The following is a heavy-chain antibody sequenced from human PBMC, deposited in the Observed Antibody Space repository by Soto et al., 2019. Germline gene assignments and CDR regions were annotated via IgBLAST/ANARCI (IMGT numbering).Heavy chain of an antibody. V-gene: IGHV4-31*03. Sequence: QVQLQESGPGLVKPSQTLSLTCTVSGASISAADHYWTWIRQFPGKGLEWIGYIYGSRSTYYNLCLEGRATISVDTSKNHCSLKLTSVTAADTAVYYCARSFYDYVGGSYRYVEGEEGTYFEYWGQGILVTVSS. CDR2: IYGSRST. CDR1: GASISAADHY. CDR3: ARSFYDYVGGSYRYVEGEEGTYFEY. J-gene: IGHJ4*02. D-gene: IGHD3-16*02.